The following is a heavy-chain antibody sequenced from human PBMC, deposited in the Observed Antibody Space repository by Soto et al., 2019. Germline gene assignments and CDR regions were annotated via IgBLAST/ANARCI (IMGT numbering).Heavy chain of an antibody. D-gene: IGHD3-3*01. Sequence: GGSLRLSCAASGFTFSSYAMSWVRQAPGKGLEWVSAISGSGGSTYYADSVKGRFTISRDNSKNTLYLQMNSLRAEDTAVYYCAKEDRYYDFWSGQPSAHYWGQGTLVTVSS. CDR2: ISGSGGST. CDR3: AKEDRYYDFWSGQPSAHY. V-gene: IGHV3-23*01. CDR1: GFTFSSYA. J-gene: IGHJ4*02.